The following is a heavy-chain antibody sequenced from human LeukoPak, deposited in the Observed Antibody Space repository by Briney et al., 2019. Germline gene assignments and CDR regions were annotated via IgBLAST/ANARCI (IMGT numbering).Heavy chain of an antibody. CDR3: AKISIAAAGTGVDY. CDR2: ISYDGSNK. CDR1: GFTFSSYG. D-gene: IGHD6-13*01. Sequence: GGSLRLSCAASGFTFSSYGKHWVRQAPGKGLEWVAVISYDGSNKYYADSVKGRFTISRDNSKNTLYLQMNSLRAEDTAVYYCAKISIAAAGTGVDYWGQGTLVTVSS. J-gene: IGHJ4*02. V-gene: IGHV3-30*18.